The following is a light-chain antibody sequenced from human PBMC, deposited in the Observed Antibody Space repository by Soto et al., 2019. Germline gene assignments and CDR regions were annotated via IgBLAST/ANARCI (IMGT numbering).Light chain of an antibody. V-gene: IGKV3-20*01. Sequence: EIVLTQSPGTLSLSPGERATVSCRASQSVSSYYLAWYQQKPGQAPRLLIYGASSRATGIPDRFSGSGSGTDFTLTISRLEPEDFAVYYCQQYGSSPRTFGQGTKVDIK. J-gene: IGKJ1*01. CDR2: GAS. CDR3: QQYGSSPRT. CDR1: QSVSSYY.